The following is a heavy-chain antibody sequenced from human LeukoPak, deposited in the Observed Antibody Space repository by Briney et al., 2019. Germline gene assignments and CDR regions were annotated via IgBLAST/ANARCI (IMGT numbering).Heavy chain of an antibody. CDR3: AQTQVSNTAINWFDP. D-gene: IGHD5-18*01. V-gene: IGHV1-69*05. J-gene: IGHJ5*02. CDR1: GGTFSSYA. CDR2: IIPIFGTA. Sequence: GSSVKVSCKASGGTFSSYAISWVRQAPGQGLEWMGGIIPIFGTANYAQKFQGRVTITTDESTSTAYMELSSLRSEDTALYYCAQTQVSNTAINWFDPWGQGTLVTVSS.